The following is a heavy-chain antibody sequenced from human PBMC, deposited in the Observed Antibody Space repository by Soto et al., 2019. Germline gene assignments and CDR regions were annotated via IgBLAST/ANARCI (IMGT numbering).Heavy chain of an antibody. Sequence: GGSLRLSCAASGFTFSSYGMHWVRQAPGKGLEWVAVIWYDGSNKYYADSVKGRFTISRDNSKNTLYLQMNSPRAEDTAVYYCAGTVGYCSGGSCSPYYYYMDVWGKGTTVTVSS. V-gene: IGHV3-33*01. CDR3: AGTVGYCSGGSCSPYYYYMDV. CDR1: GFTFSSYG. D-gene: IGHD2-15*01. CDR2: IWYDGSNK. J-gene: IGHJ6*03.